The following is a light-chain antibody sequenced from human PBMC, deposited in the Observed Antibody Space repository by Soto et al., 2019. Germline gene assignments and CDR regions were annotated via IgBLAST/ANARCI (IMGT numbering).Light chain of an antibody. CDR2: GAS. CDR1: QSVSSK. CDR3: QQYNNWHPIT. Sequence: EIVMTQSPATLSVSPGERSTLSCRASQSVSSKLAWYQQKPGQAPSLLIYGASTRATGIPARFSGSVSGTEFTLTLSSLQSEDFAVYYCQQYNNWHPITFGQGTRLEIK. V-gene: IGKV3-15*01. J-gene: IGKJ5*01.